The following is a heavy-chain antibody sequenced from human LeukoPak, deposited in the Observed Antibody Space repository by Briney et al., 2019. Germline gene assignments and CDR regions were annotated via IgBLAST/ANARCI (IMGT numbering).Heavy chain of an antibody. CDR3: AKDRGGSNPNNWFDP. CDR1: GFTFSSYW. D-gene: IGHD2-15*01. Sequence: GGSLRLSCAASGFTFSSYWMSWVRQAPGKGLEWVSAISGSGGSTYYADSVKGRFTISRDNSKNTLYLQMNSLRAEDTAVYYCAKDRGGSNPNNWFDPWGQGTLVTVSS. J-gene: IGHJ5*02. CDR2: ISGSGGST. V-gene: IGHV3-23*01.